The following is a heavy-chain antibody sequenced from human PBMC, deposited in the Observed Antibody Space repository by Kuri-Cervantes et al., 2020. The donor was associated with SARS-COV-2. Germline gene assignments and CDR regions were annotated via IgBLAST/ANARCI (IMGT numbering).Heavy chain of an antibody. CDR2: ISAIDGST. Sequence: GESLKISCAASGITFSSYAMTWVRQAPGKGLEWVSTISAIDGSTYSADSVKGRFTISRDNSKNTLYLQMNSLRAEDTAVYYCARDVEQLVLVPLDGMDVWGQGTTVTVSS. CDR3: ARDVEQLVLVPLDGMDV. CDR1: GITFSSYA. J-gene: IGHJ6*02. V-gene: IGHV3-23*01. D-gene: IGHD6-6*01.